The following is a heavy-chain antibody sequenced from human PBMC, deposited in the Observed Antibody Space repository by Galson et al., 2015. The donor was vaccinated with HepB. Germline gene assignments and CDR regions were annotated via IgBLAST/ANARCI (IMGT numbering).Heavy chain of an antibody. J-gene: IGHJ4*02. Sequence: QSGAEVKKPGESLKISCKGSGYSFTSYWIGWVRQMPGKGLEWMGIIYPGDSDTRYSPSFQGQVTISADKSISTAYLQWSSLKASDTAMYYCARLSATVTTEPGLYFDYWGQGTRVTVSS. CDR3: ARLSATVTTEPGLYFDY. V-gene: IGHV5-51*01. CDR1: GYSFTSYW. CDR2: IYPGDSDT. D-gene: IGHD4-17*01.